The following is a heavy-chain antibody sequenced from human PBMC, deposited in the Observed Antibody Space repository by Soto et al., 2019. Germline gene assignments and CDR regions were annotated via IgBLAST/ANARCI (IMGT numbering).Heavy chain of an antibody. J-gene: IGHJ4*02. CDR3: AKVSSSWYAGFFDL. CDR1: GFTFSSHA. CDR2: LSDSGVSL. D-gene: IGHD6-13*01. V-gene: IGHV3-23*01. Sequence: PGGSLRLSCTASGFTFSSHAMTWVRQAPGKGLEWVSGLSDSGVSLYYADSVKGRFTISRDNSMNTLYLQMKTLRAEDTAVYYCAKVSSSWYAGFFDLWGQGTLVTVSS.